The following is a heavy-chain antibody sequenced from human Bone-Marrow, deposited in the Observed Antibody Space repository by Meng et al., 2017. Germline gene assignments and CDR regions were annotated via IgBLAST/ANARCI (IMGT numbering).Heavy chain of an antibody. Sequence: KVSCKGSGYSFTSYWIGWVRQRPGKGLEWMGIIYPGDSDTRYSPSFQGQVTISADKSISTAYLQWSSLKASDTAMYYCARRVAAADHIFDYWGQGTLVTVSS. V-gene: IGHV5-51*01. J-gene: IGHJ4*02. D-gene: IGHD6-13*01. CDR2: IYPGDSDT. CDR3: ARRVAAADHIFDY. CDR1: GYSFTSYW.